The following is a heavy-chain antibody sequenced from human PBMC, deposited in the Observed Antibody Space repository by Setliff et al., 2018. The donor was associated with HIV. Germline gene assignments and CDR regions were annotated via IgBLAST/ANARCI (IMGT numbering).Heavy chain of an antibody. D-gene: IGHD3-22*01. CDR1: GYSFTDYY. CDR3: ARGMDYYDTSGYYQYYFDY. V-gene: IGHV1-2*04. J-gene: IGHJ4*02. CDR2: INPKSDGK. Sequence: ASVKVSCKASGYSFTDYYLHWVQQAPGQGLEWMGWINPKSDGKNYAQKFQGWITMTRETSISTACMELSRLRSDDTAVYYYARGMDYYDTSGYYQYYFDYWGQGTLVTVSS.